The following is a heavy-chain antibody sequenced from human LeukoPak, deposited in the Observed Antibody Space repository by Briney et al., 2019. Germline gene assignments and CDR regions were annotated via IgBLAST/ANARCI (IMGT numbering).Heavy chain of an antibody. J-gene: IGHJ6*02. Sequence: GASVKVSSKASGGTFSSYAISWVRQAPGQGLEWMGRIIPILGIANYAQKFQGRVTITADKSTSTAYMELSSLRSEDTAVYYCARVIGTTGPYYYGMDVWGQGTTVTVSS. D-gene: IGHD1-1*01. CDR2: IIPILGIA. V-gene: IGHV1-69*04. CDR1: GGTFSSYA. CDR3: ARVIGTTGPYYYGMDV.